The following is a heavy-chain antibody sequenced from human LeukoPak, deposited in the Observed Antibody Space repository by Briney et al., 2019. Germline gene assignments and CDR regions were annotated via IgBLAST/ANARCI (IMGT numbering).Heavy chain of an antibody. D-gene: IGHD2-15*01. Sequence: GGSLGLSCAASGFTVSSNYMSWVRQAPGKGLEWVSVIYSGGSTYYADSVKGRFTISRDNSKNTLYLQMNSLRAEDTAVYYCARATHDCSGGSCYDYWGQGTLVTVSS. V-gene: IGHV3-53*01. CDR2: IYSGGST. CDR1: GFTVSSNY. CDR3: ARATHDCSGGSCYDY. J-gene: IGHJ4*02.